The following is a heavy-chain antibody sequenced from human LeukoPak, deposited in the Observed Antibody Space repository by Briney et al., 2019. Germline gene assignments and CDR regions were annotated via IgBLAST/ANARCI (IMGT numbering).Heavy chain of an antibody. D-gene: IGHD3-3*01. CDR3: AKGGYYPDY. CDR2: IKQDGSEK. CDR1: GFTFNNYG. J-gene: IGHJ4*02. Sequence: GRSLRLSCAASGFTFNNYGMHWVRQAPGKGLEWVANIKQDGSEKNYVDSVKGRFTISRDNAKNSLYLQMSSLRAEDTAVYYCAKGGYYPDYWGQGTLVTVSS. V-gene: IGHV3-7*04.